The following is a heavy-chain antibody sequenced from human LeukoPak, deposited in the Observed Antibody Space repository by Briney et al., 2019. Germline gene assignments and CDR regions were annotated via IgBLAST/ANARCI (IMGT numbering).Heavy chain of an antibody. CDR1: GYTFTSYD. CDR3: AGDSGTTGEVKFDP. Sequence: GASVKVSCKASGYTFTSYDINWVRQATGQGLEWMGWMNPNSGNSGYEQKFQGRITITRNTSRRAAYMELSSLRSEDTAVYYCAGDSGTTGEVKFDPWGQGTLVTVSS. CDR2: MNPNSGNS. J-gene: IGHJ5*02. D-gene: IGHD1-7*01. V-gene: IGHV1-8*03.